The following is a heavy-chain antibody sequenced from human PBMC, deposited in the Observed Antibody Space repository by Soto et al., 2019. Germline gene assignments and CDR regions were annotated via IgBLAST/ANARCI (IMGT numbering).Heavy chain of an antibody. J-gene: IGHJ4*02. D-gene: IGHD6-19*01. CDR3: ARRSSGWYFDY. CDR2: ISGSGGST. CDR1: GFTFSSYA. V-gene: IGHV3-23*01. Sequence: EVQLLESGVGLVQPGGSLRLSCAASGFTFSSYAMSWVLQAPGKGLEWVSAISGSGGSTYYADSVKGRFTISRDNSKNTLYLQMNSLRAEDTAVYYCARRSSGWYFDYWGQGPLVTVSS.